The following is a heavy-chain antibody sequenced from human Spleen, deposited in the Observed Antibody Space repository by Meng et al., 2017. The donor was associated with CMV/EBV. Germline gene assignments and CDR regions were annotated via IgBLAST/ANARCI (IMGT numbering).Heavy chain of an antibody. J-gene: IGHJ4*02. CDR2: IYPGDSDT. V-gene: IGHV5-51*01. Sequence: CKGSGDSFPSYWIDWVRQMPRKGLEWMRIIYPGDSDTRSSPSFQGQVTISADKSISTAYLQWSSLKASDTAMYYCASSSSGWYYFDYWGQGTLVTVSS. D-gene: IGHD6-19*01. CDR1: GDSFPSYW. CDR3: ASSSSGWYYFDY.